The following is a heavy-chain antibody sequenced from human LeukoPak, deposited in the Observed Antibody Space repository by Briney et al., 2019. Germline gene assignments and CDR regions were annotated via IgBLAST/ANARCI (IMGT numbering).Heavy chain of an antibody. J-gene: IGHJ4*01. CDR2: IYYSGST. CDR3: ARGGGAFDY. CDR1: GVSISPYY. Sequence: PSETLSLTCTVSGVSISPYYWSWIRQPPGKGLEWIGYIYYSGSTTYNPSLKSPVTISVDTSRNQFSLKLSSVTAADTAVYYCARGGGAFDYWGHGTLVTVSS. D-gene: IGHD1-26*01. V-gene: IGHV4-59*01.